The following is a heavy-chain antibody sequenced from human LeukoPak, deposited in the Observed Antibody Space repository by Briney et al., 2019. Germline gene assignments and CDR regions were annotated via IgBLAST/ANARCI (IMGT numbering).Heavy chain of an antibody. J-gene: IGHJ3*02. D-gene: IGHD3-16*02. CDR3: ARVRGYVWGRYRFPDAFDI. CDR2: INHSGST. V-gene: IGHV4-34*01. CDR1: GGSFSGYY. Sequence: SETLSLTCAVYGGSFSGYYWSWIRQPPGKGLEWIGEINHSGSTNYNPSLKSRVTISVDTSKNQFSLKLSSVTAADTAVYYYARVRGYVWGRYRFPDAFDIWGQGTMVTVSS.